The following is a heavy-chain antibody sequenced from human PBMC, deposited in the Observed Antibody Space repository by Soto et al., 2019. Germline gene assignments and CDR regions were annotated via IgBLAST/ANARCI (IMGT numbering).Heavy chain of an antibody. CDR3: ARVGAWVPYYYDSSPCTFENWFYP. Sequence: XTLSLPCAFCGXSASSGYYWGWLLQRQVKWLEWIGSIYHGGSTYSNPSLNSRVTLSIYMTNNHVSLILNSVNAADTAVYYGARVGAWVPYYYDSSPCTFENWFYPWGQGTLVTVSS. CDR1: GXSASSGYY. J-gene: IGHJ5*02. V-gene: IGHV4-38-2*01. D-gene: IGHD3-22*01. CDR2: IYHGGST.